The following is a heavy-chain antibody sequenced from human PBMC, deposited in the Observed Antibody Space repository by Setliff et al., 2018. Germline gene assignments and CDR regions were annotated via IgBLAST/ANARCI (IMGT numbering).Heavy chain of an antibody. Sequence: ASVKVSCKASGYTFTSYAMHWVRQAPGQRLEWMGWINAGNGNTKYSQKFQGRVTITRDTSASTAYMELSSLRSEDTAVYYCARVRGGVVTGTFDYWGQGTLVTVSS. CDR1: GYTFTSYA. D-gene: IGHD1-7*01. J-gene: IGHJ4*02. CDR2: INAGNGNT. V-gene: IGHV1-3*01. CDR3: ARVRGGVVTGTFDY.